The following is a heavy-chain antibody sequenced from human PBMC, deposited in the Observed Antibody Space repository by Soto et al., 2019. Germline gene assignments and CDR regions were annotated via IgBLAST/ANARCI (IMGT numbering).Heavy chain of an antibody. CDR3: ASLSYSGSYYLHPFDY. D-gene: IGHD1-26*01. CDR2: IYYNENT. CDR1: GGSISSNHYY. J-gene: IGHJ4*02. V-gene: IGHV4-39*01. Sequence: SETLSLTCTVSGGSISSNHYYWGWVRQPPGKGLEWIGTIYYNENTYSNPSLRGRVTISVDTSKNQFSLKLSSVTAADTAVYFCASLSYSGSYYLHPFDYWGQGTLVTVSS.